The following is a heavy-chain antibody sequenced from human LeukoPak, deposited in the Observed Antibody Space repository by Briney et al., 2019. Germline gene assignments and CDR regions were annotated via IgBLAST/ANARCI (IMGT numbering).Heavy chain of an antibody. Sequence: SETLSLTCTVSGGSISSSSYYWGWIRQPPGKGLEWIGSIYYSGSTYYNPSLKSRVTISVDTSKNQFSLKLSSVTAADTAVYYCARVRNIAAAVNNWFDPWGQGTLVTVSS. CDR3: ARVRNIAAAVNNWFDP. D-gene: IGHD6-13*01. J-gene: IGHJ5*02. CDR2: IYYSGST. CDR1: GGSISSSSYY. V-gene: IGHV4-39*07.